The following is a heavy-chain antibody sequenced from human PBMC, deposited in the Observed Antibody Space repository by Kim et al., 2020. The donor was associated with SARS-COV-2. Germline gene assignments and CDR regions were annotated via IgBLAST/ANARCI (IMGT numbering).Heavy chain of an antibody. V-gene: IGHV4-39*02. CDR3: SRERGFGELLYYPYYYYGMDV. J-gene: IGHJ6*02. CDR1: GGSISSSSYY. CDR2: IYYSGST. D-gene: IGHD3-10*01. Sequence: SETLSLTCTVSGGSISSSSYYWGWIRQPPGKGLEWIGSIYYSGSTYYNPSLKSRVTISVDTSKNQFSLKLSSVTAADTAVYYCSRERGFGELLYYPYYYYGMDVWGQGTTVTVSS.